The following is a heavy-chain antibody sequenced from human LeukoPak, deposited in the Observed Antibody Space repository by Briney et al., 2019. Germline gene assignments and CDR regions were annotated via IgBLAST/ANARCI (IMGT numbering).Heavy chain of an antibody. J-gene: IGHJ3*02. CDR3: ARDAVLLWFGEPRAFDI. CDR2: IKQDGSEK. CDR1: GFTFSSYW. D-gene: IGHD3-10*01. V-gene: IGHV3-7*03. Sequence: GGSLRLSCAASGFTFSSYWMSWVRQAPGKGPEWVANIKQDGSEKYYVDSVKGRFTISRDNAKNSLYLQMNSLRAEDTAVYYCARDAVLLWFGEPRAFDIWGQGTMVTVSS.